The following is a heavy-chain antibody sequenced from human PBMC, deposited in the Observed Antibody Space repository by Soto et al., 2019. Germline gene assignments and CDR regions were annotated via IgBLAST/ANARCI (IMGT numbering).Heavy chain of an antibody. V-gene: IGHV4-34*01. CDR3: ARRDRGVNDAFDL. J-gene: IGHJ3*01. CDR1: GGSFSDYY. Sequence: QVQLQQWGAGLLRPSETLSLTCDVYGGSFSDYYWSWIRQPPGKGLEWIGEINHSGSTNYNPSLKSRVTISIDTSKNQFSLRLTAVTAADTAVYYCARRDRGVNDAFDLWGQGTMVTVSS. D-gene: IGHD3-10*01. CDR2: INHSGST.